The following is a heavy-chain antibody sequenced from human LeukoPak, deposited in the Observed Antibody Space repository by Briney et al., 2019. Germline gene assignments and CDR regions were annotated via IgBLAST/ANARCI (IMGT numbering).Heavy chain of an antibody. CDR3: XKXXSXXGNSN. CDR2: ISGSGGST. D-gene: IGHD4-23*01. Sequence: CAASXFTFSSYAMSWVRQAPGKGLEWVSVISGSGGSTYYADSVKGRFTISRDNSKNTLYLQMNSLRAEDTAVYYCXKXXSXXGNSNWGQGTLVTVSS. J-gene: IGHJ4*02. CDR1: XFTFSSYA. V-gene: IGHV3-23*01.